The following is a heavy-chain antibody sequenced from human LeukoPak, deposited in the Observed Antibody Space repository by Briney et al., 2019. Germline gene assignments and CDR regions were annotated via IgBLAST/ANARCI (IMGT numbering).Heavy chain of an antibody. V-gene: IGHV1-46*01. D-gene: IGHD3-3*01. CDR3: ARGPHYEYYYYYMDV. CDR1: GYTFTSYY. CDR2: INPSGGST. Sequence: ASVTVSCKASGYTFTSYYMHWVRQAPGQGLEWMGIINPSGGSTSYAQKFQGRVTMTRDMSTSTVYMELSSLRSEDTAVYYCARGPHYEYYYYYMDVWGKGTTVTVSS. J-gene: IGHJ6*03.